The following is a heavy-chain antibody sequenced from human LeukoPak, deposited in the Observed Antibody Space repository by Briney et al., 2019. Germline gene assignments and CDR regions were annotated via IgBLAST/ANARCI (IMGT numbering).Heavy chain of an antibody. D-gene: IGHD2-2*01. CDR2: INPNSGGT. V-gene: IGHV1-2*02. Sequence: ASVKVSCKASGYTFTDYYMYWVRQAPGQGLEYMGWINPNSGGTNYAQKFQGRVTMTRDTSISTAYMELISLRSDYTAMYYCARVHWRPATHWFDPWGQGTLVTVSS. J-gene: IGHJ5*02. CDR3: ARVHWRPATHWFDP. CDR1: GYTFTDYY.